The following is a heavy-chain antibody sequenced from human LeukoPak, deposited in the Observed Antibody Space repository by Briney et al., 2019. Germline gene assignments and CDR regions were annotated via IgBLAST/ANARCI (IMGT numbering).Heavy chain of an antibody. CDR2: LNPKSGDT. CDR1: GYTFTDYY. V-gene: IGHV1-2*02. CDR3: ARPSSTDYV. Sequence: GASVKVSCKASGYTFTDYYYIHWVRQAPVQGLEWMGWLNPKSGDTNYAQKFQGRVTVTRETSISTAYMELSRLRSDDTAVYYCARPSSTDYVWGQGTQVTVSS. J-gene: IGHJ4*02. D-gene: IGHD2-2*01.